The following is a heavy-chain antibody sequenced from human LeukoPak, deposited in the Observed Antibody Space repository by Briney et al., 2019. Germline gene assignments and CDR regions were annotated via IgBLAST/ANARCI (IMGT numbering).Heavy chain of an antibody. J-gene: IGHJ6*02. CDR3: ARSRGSGSYSTYYGMDV. CDR1: GYTFTGYY. Sequence: ASVKVSCKASGYTFTGYYMHWVRQAPGQGLEWMRWISPHSGVTNYAQKFQGRVTMTRDTSISTAYMELSSLKSDDTAVYYCARSRGSGSYSTYYGMDVWGQGTTVTVSS. D-gene: IGHD3-10*01. CDR2: ISPHSGVT. V-gene: IGHV1-2*02.